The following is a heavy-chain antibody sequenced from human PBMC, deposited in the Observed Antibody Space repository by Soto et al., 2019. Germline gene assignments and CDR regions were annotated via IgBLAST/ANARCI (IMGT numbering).Heavy chain of an antibody. Sequence: GGSLRLSCAASGFTFSSYAMSWVRQAPGKGLEWVSAISGSGGSTYYADSVKGRFTISRDNSKNTLYLQMNSLRAEDTAVYYCAKDGWFGESPFPNPYHYWGQGTLVTVSS. CDR3: AKDGWFGESPFPNPYHY. CDR2: ISGSGGST. D-gene: IGHD3-10*01. CDR1: GFTFSSYA. V-gene: IGHV3-23*01. J-gene: IGHJ4*02.